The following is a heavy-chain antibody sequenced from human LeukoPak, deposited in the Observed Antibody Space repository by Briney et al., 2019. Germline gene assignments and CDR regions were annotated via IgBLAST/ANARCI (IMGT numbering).Heavy chain of an antibody. J-gene: IGHJ4*02. CDR1: GNTFIGYY. D-gene: IGHD5-12*01. CDR2: VNPSGGST. V-gene: IGHV1-46*01. Sequence: VASVKVSCKASGNTFIGYYMHWVRQAPGQGLEWMGIVNPSGGSTSYAQKFQGRVTMTRDTSTSTVYMELSSLRSEDTTVYYCARGRAAMVATSPDYWGQGTLVTVSS. CDR3: ARGRAAMVATSPDY.